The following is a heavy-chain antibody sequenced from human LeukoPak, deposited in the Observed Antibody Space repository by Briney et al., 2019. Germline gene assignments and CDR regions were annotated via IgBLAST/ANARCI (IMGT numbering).Heavy chain of an antibody. V-gene: IGHV1-58*02. CDR1: GFFFSSTT. Sequence: WTSVQVSCKASGFFFSSTTMQWVRQARGQRLELLGWIVVGTGNTKYVQKFQDRVTITRDMSTSTAYMELSSLRADDTATYYCSRQTHYYYSAMDVWGQGTTVTVSS. CDR3: SRQTHYYYSAMDV. D-gene: IGHD6-13*01. J-gene: IGHJ6*02. CDR2: IVVGTGNT.